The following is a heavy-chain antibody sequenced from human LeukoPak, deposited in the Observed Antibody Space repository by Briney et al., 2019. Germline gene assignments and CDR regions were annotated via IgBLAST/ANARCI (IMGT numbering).Heavy chain of an antibody. Sequence: ASVKVSCKASGYTFTSYGISWVRQAPGQGLEWMGWISAYNGNTNYAQKLQGRVTMTTDTSTSTAYMELSSLRSEDMAVYYCARAPVRSGWPNYYFDYWGQGTLVTVSS. V-gene: IGHV1-18*03. CDR3: ARAPVRSGWPNYYFDY. D-gene: IGHD6-19*01. CDR1: GYTFTSYG. J-gene: IGHJ4*02. CDR2: ISAYNGNT.